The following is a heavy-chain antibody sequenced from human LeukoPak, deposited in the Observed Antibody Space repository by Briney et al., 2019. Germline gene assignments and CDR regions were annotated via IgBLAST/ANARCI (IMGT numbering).Heavy chain of an antibody. V-gene: IGHV3-7*01. Sequence: GGSLRLSCEVSGFSFSTYWMSWVRQAPGKGLEWVGQTNEHETEKYYGDAVRGRFTIYRDNAKNSLYLQMNSLRPEDTAVYYCASAVAGKVFDYWGQGTLVTVSS. CDR2: TNEHETEK. D-gene: IGHD6-19*01. CDR3: ASAVAGKVFDY. CDR1: GFSFSTYW. J-gene: IGHJ4*02.